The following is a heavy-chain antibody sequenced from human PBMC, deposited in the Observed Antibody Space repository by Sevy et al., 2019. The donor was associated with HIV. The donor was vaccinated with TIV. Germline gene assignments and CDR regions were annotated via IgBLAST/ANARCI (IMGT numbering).Heavy chain of an antibody. V-gene: IGHV3-13*01. D-gene: IGHD6-19*01. CDR2: IGTAGDT. Sequence: GGSLRLSCAASGFTFSSYDMHWVRQATGKGLEWVSAIGTAGDTYYPGSVKGRFTISRENAKNSLYLQMNSLRAGDPAVYYFARGQRAVAGTNYYYYYGMDVWGQGTTVTVSS. CDR3: ARGQRAVAGTNYYYYYGMDV. J-gene: IGHJ6*02. CDR1: GFTFSSYD.